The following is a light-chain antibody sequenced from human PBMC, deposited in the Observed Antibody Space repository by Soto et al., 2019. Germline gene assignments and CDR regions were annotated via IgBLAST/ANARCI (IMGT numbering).Light chain of an antibody. V-gene: IGKV3-20*01. CDR1: QSVSTNF. CDR3: QQYGRTSWT. J-gene: IGKJ1*01. Sequence: EIVLTQSPGTLSLSPGEGATLSCRASQSVSTNFFAWYQQKPGQAPRLLIYGASTRATGIPDRFSGSGSGTDFTFTIIRLEPEDFAVYYCQQYGRTSWTFGQGTRWISN. CDR2: GAS.